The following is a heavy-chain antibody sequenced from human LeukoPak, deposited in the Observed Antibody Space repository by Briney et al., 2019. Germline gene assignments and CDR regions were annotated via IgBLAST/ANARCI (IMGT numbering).Heavy chain of an antibody. Sequence: SQTLSLTCTVSGGSISSGGYYWSWIRQHPGKGLEWIGYIYYSGSTYYNPSLESRVTISVDTSKNQFSLKLSSVTAGDTAVYYCARGHRIVGAKRGGTFDIWGQGTMVTVSS. J-gene: IGHJ3*02. D-gene: IGHD1-26*01. CDR2: IYYSGST. CDR3: ARGHRIVGAKRGGTFDI. CDR1: GGSISSGGYY. V-gene: IGHV4-31*03.